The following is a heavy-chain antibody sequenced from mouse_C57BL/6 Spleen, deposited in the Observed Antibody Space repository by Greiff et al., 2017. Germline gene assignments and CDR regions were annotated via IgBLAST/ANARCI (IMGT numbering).Heavy chain of an antibody. CDR2: IDPSDSYT. Sequence: QVQLQQPGAELVMPGASVKLSCKASGYTFTSYWMHWVKQRPGQGLEWLGEIDPSDSYTNYNQKFKGKSTLTVDKSSSTAYMQLSSLTSEDSAVYYCAGIYYYGSSYGRDAMDYWGQGTSVTVSS. D-gene: IGHD1-1*01. V-gene: IGHV1-69*01. CDR1: GYTFTSYW. J-gene: IGHJ4*01. CDR3: AGIYYYGSSYGRDAMDY.